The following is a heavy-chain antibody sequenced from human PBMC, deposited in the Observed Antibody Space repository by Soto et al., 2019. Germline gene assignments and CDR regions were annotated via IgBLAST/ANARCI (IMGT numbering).Heavy chain of an antibody. CDR2: ISAYNGNT. Sequence: ASVKVSCKASGYTFTSYGISWVRQAPGQGLEWMGWISAYNGNTNYAQKLQGRVTMTTDTSTSTAYMELRSLRSDDTAVYYCARDSEVGFLEWHRGFGPWGQGTLVTVSS. CDR3: ARDSEVGFLEWHRGFGP. CDR1: GYTFTSYG. J-gene: IGHJ5*02. V-gene: IGHV1-18*04. D-gene: IGHD3-3*01.